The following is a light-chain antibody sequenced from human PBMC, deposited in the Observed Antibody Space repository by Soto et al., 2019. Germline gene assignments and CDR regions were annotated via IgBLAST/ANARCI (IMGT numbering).Light chain of an antibody. V-gene: IGKV1-9*01. CDR2: AAS. CDR1: QGISIY. Sequence: DIQFTQSPSFLSASVGDRVTITCRASQGISIYLALYQQKPGKAPKLLIYAASTLQGGVPPRFSGSESGTEFTLTISSLQPEDFATYYCQQLNTYPLTFGGGTKVDIK. CDR3: QQLNTYPLT. J-gene: IGKJ4*01.